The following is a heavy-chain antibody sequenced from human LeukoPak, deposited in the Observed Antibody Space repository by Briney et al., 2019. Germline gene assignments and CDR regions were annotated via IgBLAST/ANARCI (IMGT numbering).Heavy chain of an antibody. CDR2: ISGHGGSIGDRT. J-gene: IGHJ4*02. CDR3: AKNSSSWYYFDS. CDR1: GFTFNNYG. Sequence: PGGSLRLSCAASGFTFNNYGMSWVRQAPGEGLEWVSGISGHGGSIGDRTFYADSVKGRFTISRDNSKNTLYLHMNSLRAEDTAVYYCAKNSSSWYYFDSWGQGTLVTDSS. V-gene: IGHV3-23*01. D-gene: IGHD6-13*01.